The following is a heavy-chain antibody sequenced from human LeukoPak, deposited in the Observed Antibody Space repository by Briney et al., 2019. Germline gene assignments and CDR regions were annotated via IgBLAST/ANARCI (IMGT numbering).Heavy chain of an antibody. J-gene: IGHJ6*04. V-gene: IGHV3-7*01. Sequence: GGSLRLSCAASGFTFSGYWMSWLRQAPGKGLEWVANIKQDVGEKYYVDSVKGRFTISRDNAKNSLYLQMNSLRAEDTAVYYCARDRGFGQADVWGKGTTVTVSS. CDR3: ARDRGFGQADV. CDR1: GFTFSGYW. D-gene: IGHD3-10*01. CDR2: IKQDVGEK.